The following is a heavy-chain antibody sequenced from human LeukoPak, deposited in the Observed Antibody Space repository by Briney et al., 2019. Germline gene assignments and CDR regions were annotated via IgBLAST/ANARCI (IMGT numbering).Heavy chain of an antibody. V-gene: IGHV4-59*08. D-gene: IGHD2-15*01. CDR2: AYSSGHT. CDR3: ARHPFATPFDY. CDR1: GSSISSYY. J-gene: IGHJ4*02. Sequence: PSETLSLTCTVSGSSISSYYWSWIRQPPGKGLEWIGYAYSSGHTNYNSSLKSRVTMSLDTSKSQFSLRLSSVTAADTAVYFCARHPFATPFDYWGPGTLVTVSS.